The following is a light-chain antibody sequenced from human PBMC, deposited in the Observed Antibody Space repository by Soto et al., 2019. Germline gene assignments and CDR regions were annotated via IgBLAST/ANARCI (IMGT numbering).Light chain of an antibody. CDR2: GAS. V-gene: IGKV3-20*01. J-gene: IGKJ1*01. CDR3: QQYGSSRT. Sequence: EIVSTQSPGTLSLSPGRRVTLSSTSSQSVSSSYLAWYQQKPGQAPRLLIYGASSRATGIPDRFSGSGSGTDFTLTISRLEPEDFAVYYCQQYGSSRTFGQGTKVDIK. CDR1: QSVSSSY.